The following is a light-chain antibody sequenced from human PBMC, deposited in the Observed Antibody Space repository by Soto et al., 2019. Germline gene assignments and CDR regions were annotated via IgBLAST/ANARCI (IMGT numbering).Light chain of an antibody. Sequence: QSALTQPASVSGSPGQSITIYCTRTSSDVGRYNYVSWYQQHPGKAPKLMIYDVSHRPSGVSHRFPGSKSGNTASLTISGLQAEDEADYYCSSYPSSSTLVVFGGGTKLTVL. J-gene: IGLJ2*01. CDR2: DVS. CDR1: SSDVGRYNY. V-gene: IGLV2-14*01. CDR3: SSYPSSSTLVV.